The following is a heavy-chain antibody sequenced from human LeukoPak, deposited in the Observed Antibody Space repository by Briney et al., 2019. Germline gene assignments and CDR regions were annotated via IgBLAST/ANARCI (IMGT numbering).Heavy chain of an antibody. CDR1: GGSISGYY. Sequence: ETLSLTCTVSGGSISGYYWSWIRQPPGQGLESVSVIYSGGSTYYADSVKGRFTISRDNSKNTLYLQMNSLRAEDTAVYYCAREIRDWYFDLWGRGTLVTVSS. CDR3: AREIRDWYFDL. D-gene: IGHD3-10*01. V-gene: IGHV3-53*01. CDR2: IYSGGST. J-gene: IGHJ2*01.